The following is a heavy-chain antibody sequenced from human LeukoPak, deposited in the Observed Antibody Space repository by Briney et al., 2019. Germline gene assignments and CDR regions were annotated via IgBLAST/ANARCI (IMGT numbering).Heavy chain of an antibody. CDR2: ISGSGDRR. V-gene: IGHV3-23*01. CDR1: GFTVSSNY. D-gene: IGHD6-13*01. Sequence: GGSLRLSCAASGFTVSSNYMSWVRQAPGKGLEWVSGISGSGDRRNYADSVKGRFTISRDISKNTLYLQMNSLRAEDTAVYYCAKGPKQLLVGSRGYYFDYWGQGTLVTVSS. J-gene: IGHJ4*02. CDR3: AKGPKQLLVGSRGYYFDY.